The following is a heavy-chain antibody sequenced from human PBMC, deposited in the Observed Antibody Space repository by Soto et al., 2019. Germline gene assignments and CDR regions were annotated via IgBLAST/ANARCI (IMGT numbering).Heavy chain of an antibody. J-gene: IGHJ5*02. V-gene: IGHV2-5*02. CDR2: IYWDGDK. CDR3: AHRATMTIFGLIIDNGIWFDP. D-gene: IGHD3-3*01. Sequence: QINLIESGPTLVKPTQTLTLTCTFSGFSLSTSGAAVGWVRQPPGRALEWLALIYWDGDKRDNASLGNRHTITKDTSINQVVLTLTNVDPADTATYYCAHRATMTIFGLIIDNGIWFDPWGQGTRVIVSS. CDR1: GFSLSTSGAA.